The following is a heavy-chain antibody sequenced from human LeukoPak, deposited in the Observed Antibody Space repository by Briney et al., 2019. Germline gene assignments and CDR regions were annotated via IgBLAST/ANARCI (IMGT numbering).Heavy chain of an antibody. CDR2: INWNGGST. V-gene: IGHV3-20*04. D-gene: IGHD6-19*01. CDR1: EFTFDDYG. Sequence: GGSLRLSCAVPEFTFDDYGMSRVRQAQGKGLDWSSGINWNGGSTGYVDSVKGRFTISRDNAKNSLHLQMNSLRAEYTALYYCARDISSGWYFDYWGQGTLVTVSS. J-gene: IGHJ4*02. CDR3: ARDISSGWYFDY.